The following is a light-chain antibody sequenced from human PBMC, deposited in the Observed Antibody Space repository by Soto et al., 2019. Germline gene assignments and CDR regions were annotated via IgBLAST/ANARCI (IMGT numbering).Light chain of an antibody. Sequence: EIVLTQSPGTLSLYPGERATLSCRASQSVSNNYLAWYQQKPGQAPRLLIYGASNRATGIPDRFSGSGSGTDFTLTISRLEPEDFAVYYCQQYGSSEIIFGQGTRLEI. CDR1: QSVSNNY. J-gene: IGKJ5*01. CDR2: GAS. CDR3: QQYGSSEII. V-gene: IGKV3-20*01.